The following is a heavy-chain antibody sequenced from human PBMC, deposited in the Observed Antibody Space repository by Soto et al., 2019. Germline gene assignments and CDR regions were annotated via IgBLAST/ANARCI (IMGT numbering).Heavy chain of an antibody. CDR1: GYTFTSYH. CDR2: ISAYKGNT. V-gene: IGHV1-18*01. CDR3: TRDPPPLDV. J-gene: IGHJ6*02. Sequence: QVQLVQSGAEVKKPGASVKVSCKASGYTFTSYHISLVRQAPGQGLEWMGWISAYKGNTNYAQNLQGRVNITSDTSTSIAYMELKSLRSEDTAVYYWTRDPPPLDVWGQGTTVTVSS.